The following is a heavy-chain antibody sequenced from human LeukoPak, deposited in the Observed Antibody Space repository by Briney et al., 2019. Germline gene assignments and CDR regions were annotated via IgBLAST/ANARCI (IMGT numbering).Heavy chain of an antibody. CDR1: GGSISSGSYY. CDR2: IYTSGST. CDR3: AREGGVATTN. Sequence: SETLSLTCTVSGGSISSGSYYWSWIRQPAGKGLEWIGRIYTSGSTNYNPSLKSRVTMSVDTSKNQFSLKLSSVTAADTAVYYCAREGGVATTNWGKATLVTVSS. J-gene: IGHJ4*02. V-gene: IGHV4-61*02. D-gene: IGHD5-12*01.